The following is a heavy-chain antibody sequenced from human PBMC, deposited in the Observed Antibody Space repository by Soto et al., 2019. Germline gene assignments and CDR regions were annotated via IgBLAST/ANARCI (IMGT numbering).Heavy chain of an antibody. V-gene: IGHV5-51*01. CDR3: ATISRDGYNDY. CDR2: IYPGDYDT. Sequence: GESLKISCKGSGYSFTSYWIGWVRQMPGKGLEWMGIIYPGDYDTRYSPCFQGLGNISADKSISTAYLQWRSLKASDTAMYYCATISRDGYNDYWGQGTLVTVSS. D-gene: IGHD5-12*01. CDR1: GYSFTSYW. J-gene: IGHJ4*02.